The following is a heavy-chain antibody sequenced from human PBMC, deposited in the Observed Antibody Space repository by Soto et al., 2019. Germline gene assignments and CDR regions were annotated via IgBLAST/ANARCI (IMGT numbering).Heavy chain of an antibody. CDR2: IYHSGST. D-gene: IGHD3-22*01. Sequence: PXATLALTCAVSGGSISSSNWWGCVRQPPGKGLEWIGEIYHSGSTNYNPSLKSRVTISVDKSKNQFSLKLSSVTAADTAVYYCARGRRDYYDSSGYFFDYWGQGTLVTVSS. J-gene: IGHJ4*02. CDR3: ARGRRDYYDSSGYFFDY. V-gene: IGHV4-4*02. CDR1: GGSISSSNW.